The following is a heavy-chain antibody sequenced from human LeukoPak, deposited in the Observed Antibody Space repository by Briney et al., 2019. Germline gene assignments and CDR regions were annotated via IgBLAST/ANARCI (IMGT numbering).Heavy chain of an antibody. Sequence: SETLSLTCTVSGGSISSGGYYWSWIRQHPGKGLEWIGYTYYSGSTYYNPSLKSRVTISVDTSKNQFSLKLSSVTAADTAVYYCARASGYYYYYYGMDVWGQGTTATVSS. CDR2: TYYSGST. CDR1: GGSISSGGYY. CDR3: ARASGYYYYYYGMDV. V-gene: IGHV4-31*03. D-gene: IGHD3-22*01. J-gene: IGHJ6*02.